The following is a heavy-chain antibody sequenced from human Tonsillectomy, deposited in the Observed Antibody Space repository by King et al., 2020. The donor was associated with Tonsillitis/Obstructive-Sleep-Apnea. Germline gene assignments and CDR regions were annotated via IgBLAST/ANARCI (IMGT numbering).Heavy chain of an antibody. D-gene: IGHD5-12*01. CDR2: INSNGGST. CDR1: GFTFDDYG. Sequence: VQLVESGGGVVRPGGSLRLSCAASGFTFDDYGMSWVRQAPGKGLEWVSGINSNGGSTGYADSVKGRFTISGDNAKNSLYLQMNSLRAEDTALYYCAVATEDGPLDYGMDVWGQGTTVTVSS. J-gene: IGHJ6*02. V-gene: IGHV3-20*04. CDR3: AVATEDGPLDYGMDV.